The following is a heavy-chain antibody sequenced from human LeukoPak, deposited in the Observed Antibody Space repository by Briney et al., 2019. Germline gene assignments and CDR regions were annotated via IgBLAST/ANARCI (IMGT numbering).Heavy chain of an antibody. CDR3: ARENWRSKSIDSDS. D-gene: IGHD1-1*01. CDR2: IYSSGST. Sequence: SETLSLICTVSGGSTNSFYWTWIRQPAGKGLEWIGRIYSSGSTNFNPSLKSRVTMSVDTSKNQFSLMLSSVTAADTAAYCCARENWRSKSIDSDSWGQGTLVTVSS. CDR1: GGSTNSFY. V-gene: IGHV4-4*07. J-gene: IGHJ4*02.